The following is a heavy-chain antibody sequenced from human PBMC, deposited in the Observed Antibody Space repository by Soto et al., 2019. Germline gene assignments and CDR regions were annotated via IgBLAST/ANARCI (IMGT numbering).Heavy chain of an antibody. J-gene: IGHJ6*02. CDR1: GFTFSSYW. CDR2: MNEDGGTT. V-gene: IGHV3-74*02. Sequence: EVQLVESGGGLVRPGGSLRLSCAASGFTFSSYWMHWVRQAPGKGLEWVSHMNEDGGTTDYADSVKGRFTISRDNAKNTLYLQMNSLRVEDTAVYYCASDLSGRADVWGQGTTVTVSS. CDR3: ASDLSGRADV. D-gene: IGHD3-10*01.